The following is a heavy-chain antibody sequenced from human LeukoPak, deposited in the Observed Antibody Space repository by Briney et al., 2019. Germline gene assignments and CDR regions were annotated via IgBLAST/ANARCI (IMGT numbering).Heavy chain of an antibody. J-gene: IGHJ4*03. CDR1: GFTFSSYW. Sequence: GGSLRLSCAASGFTFSSYWMCWVRQAPGKGLEWVANIKQDGSEKYYVDSVKGRFTISRDNAKNSLYLQMNSLRAEDTAVYYCARQYYDFWSATPLFFDYWGKGTTVTVSS. D-gene: IGHD3-3*01. V-gene: IGHV3-7*01. CDR3: ARQYYDFWSATPLFFDY. CDR2: IKQDGSEK.